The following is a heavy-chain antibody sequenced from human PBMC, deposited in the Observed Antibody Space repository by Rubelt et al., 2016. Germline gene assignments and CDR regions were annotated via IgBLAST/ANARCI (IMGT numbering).Heavy chain of an antibody. CDR2: INHSGST. V-gene: IGHV4-34*01. J-gene: IGHJ4*02. D-gene: IGHD3-10*01. Sequence: YWSWIRQPPGKGLEWIGEINHSGSTNYNPSLKSRVTISVDTSKNQFSLKLSSVTAADTAVYYCARGHGSGSIYWGQGTLVTVSS. CDR1: Y. CDR3: ARGHGSGSIY.